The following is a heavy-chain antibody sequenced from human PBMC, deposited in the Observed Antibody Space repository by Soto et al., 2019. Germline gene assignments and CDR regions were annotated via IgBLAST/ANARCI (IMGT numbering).Heavy chain of an antibody. Sequence: SETLSLTCTFSGSSIIGYYWTWIRQSPERGLEWIGYIHYSGSANYNPSLNSRLTMSVDRSKSQFSMKLASVTAADTAVYYCARALYCSGGSCSPLRGMDVWGLGTTVTVSS. CDR1: GSSIIGYY. J-gene: IGHJ6*02. CDR2: IHYSGSA. CDR3: ARALYCSGGSCSPLRGMDV. D-gene: IGHD2-15*01. V-gene: IGHV4-59*12.